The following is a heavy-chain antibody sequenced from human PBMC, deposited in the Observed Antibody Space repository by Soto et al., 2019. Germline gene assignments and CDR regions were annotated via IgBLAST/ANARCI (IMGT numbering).Heavy chain of an antibody. J-gene: IGHJ4*02. V-gene: IGHV3-48*03. CDR2: IRSSGSTI. CDR1: GFTFSSYE. CDR3: AHIISSSTSRASKYYFDY. Sequence: EGSLRLSCAASGFTFSSYEMNWVRQAPEKGLEWVSYIRSSGSTIYYADSVKGRFTISRDNAKNSLYLQMNSLRAEYTAVYYCAHIISSSTSRASKYYFDYWGQGTLVTVSS. D-gene: IGHD6-6*01.